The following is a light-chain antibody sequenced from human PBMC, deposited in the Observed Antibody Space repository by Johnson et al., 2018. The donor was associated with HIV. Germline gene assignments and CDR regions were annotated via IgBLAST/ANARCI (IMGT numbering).Light chain of an antibody. CDR3: GTWDSSLRVGF. CDR1: SSNIGNNY. Sequence: QSVLTQPPSVSAAPGQKVTISCSGSSSNIGNNYVSWYQQLPGTPPKLLIYDNNKQPSGIPDRFSGSNSGTSATLGITGLQTGAEADYYSGTWDSSLRVGFFGTGTKVTVL. J-gene: IGLJ1*01. CDR2: DNN. V-gene: IGLV1-51*01.